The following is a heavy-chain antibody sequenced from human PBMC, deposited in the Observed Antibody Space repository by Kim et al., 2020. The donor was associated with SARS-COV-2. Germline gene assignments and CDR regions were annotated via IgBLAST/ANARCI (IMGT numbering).Heavy chain of an antibody. D-gene: IGHD1-26*01. J-gene: IGHJ4*02. Sequence: YAKPVKGRCTISRDNAKNSLYLQMTSLRAEDTAVYYCARVEEWELRVFDYWGQGTLVTVSS. V-gene: IGHV3-21*01. CDR3: ARVEEWELRVFDY.